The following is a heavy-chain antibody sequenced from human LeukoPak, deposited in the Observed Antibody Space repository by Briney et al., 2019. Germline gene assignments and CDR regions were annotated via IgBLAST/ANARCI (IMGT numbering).Heavy chain of an antibody. CDR3: ARTTEGYAGGPGYSYYYYMDV. CDR1: GGSISSYY. D-gene: IGHD5-12*01. V-gene: IGHV4-59*01. J-gene: IGHJ6*03. Sequence: SETLSLTCTVSGGSISSYYWSWIRQPPGKGLEWIGYIYYSGSTHYSPSLRSRVTISVDTSKNQFSLKLRSVTAADMAVYYCARTTEGYAGGPGYSYYYYMDVWAKGPRSPSP. CDR2: IYYSGST.